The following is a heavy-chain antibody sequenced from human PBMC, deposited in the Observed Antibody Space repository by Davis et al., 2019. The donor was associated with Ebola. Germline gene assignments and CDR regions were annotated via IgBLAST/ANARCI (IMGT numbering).Heavy chain of an antibody. CDR2: IIPIFGTA. D-gene: IGHD2-15*01. CDR1: GYTFTGYD. CDR3: ARNTWPGSPAGMDV. Sequence: SVKVSCKASGYTFTGYDINWVRQATGQGLEWMGGIIPIFGTANYAQTFQGRVTITADESTSTAYMELSSLRSEDTAVYYCARNTWPGSPAGMDVWGKGTTVTVSS. V-gene: IGHV1-69*13. J-gene: IGHJ6*04.